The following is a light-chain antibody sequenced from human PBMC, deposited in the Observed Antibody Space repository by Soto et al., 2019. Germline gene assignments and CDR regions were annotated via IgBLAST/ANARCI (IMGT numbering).Light chain of an antibody. V-gene: IGLV2-14*01. CDR2: EVS. CDR3: SSFTTSKTWV. CDR1: SSDVGAYDY. J-gene: IGLJ3*02. Sequence: QSVLTQPASVSGSPGQSITISCTGTSSDVGAYDYVSWYQQHPGKAPKFMLYEVSNRRSGLSDRFSGSKSGNTASLTISGLQAEDEADYYCSSFTTSKTWVFGGGTKLTVL.